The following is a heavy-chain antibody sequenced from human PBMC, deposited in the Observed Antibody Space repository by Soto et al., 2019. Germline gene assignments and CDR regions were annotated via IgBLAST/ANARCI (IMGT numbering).Heavy chain of an antibody. CDR3: ARGLQLVDY. V-gene: IGHV1-69*01. J-gene: IGHJ4*02. CDR1: AGAFSSYA. Sequence: QVQLVQSGAEVKKPGSSVKVSCTTSAGAFSSYAISWVRQAPGQGLEWMGGIIPVVGTTNYAQKLQGRVTITADESTSATYMELSSLTSEDTAVYYCARGLQLVDYWGQGTLVTVSS. D-gene: IGHD6-6*01. CDR2: IIPVVGTT.